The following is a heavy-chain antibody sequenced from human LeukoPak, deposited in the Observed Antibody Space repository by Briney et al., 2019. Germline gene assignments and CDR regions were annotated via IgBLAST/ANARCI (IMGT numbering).Heavy chain of an antibody. V-gene: IGHV1-2*02. D-gene: IGHD3-22*01. J-gene: IGHJ6*03. CDR2: INPNSGGT. Sequence: ASVKVSCKASGYTFTSYYMHWVRQAPGQGLEWMGWINPNSGGTNYAQKFQGRVTMTRDTSISTAYMELSRLRSDDTAVYYCARAYQDYYDSSGYTRRYYYYYMDVWGKGTTVTVSS. CDR3: ARAYQDYYDSSGYTRRYYYYYMDV. CDR1: GYTFTSYY.